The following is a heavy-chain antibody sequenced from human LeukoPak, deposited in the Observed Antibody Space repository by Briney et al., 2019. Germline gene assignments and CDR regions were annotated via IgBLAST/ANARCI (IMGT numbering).Heavy chain of an antibody. CDR3: AKGTNYYDSSGFDY. J-gene: IGHJ4*02. V-gene: IGHV3-9*01. D-gene: IGHD3-22*01. Sequence: PGGSLRLSCAASGFTFDDYAMHWGRQAPGKGLEWVSGISWNSGSIGYADSVKGRFTISRGNAKNSLYLQMNSLRAEDTALYYCAKGTNYYDSSGFDYWGQGPLVSVSS. CDR1: GFTFDDYA. CDR2: ISWNSGSI.